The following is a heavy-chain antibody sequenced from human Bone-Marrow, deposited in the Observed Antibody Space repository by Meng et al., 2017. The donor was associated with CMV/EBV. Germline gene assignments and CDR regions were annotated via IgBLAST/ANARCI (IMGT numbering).Heavy chain of an antibody. CDR3: ARDGGAWQHDRGYFDY. D-gene: IGHD3-16*01. J-gene: IGHJ4*02. CDR2: ISPRGTYI. V-gene: IGHV3-21*01. CDR1: GFTFDDYG. Sequence: GESLKISCAASGFTFDDYGMSWVRQAPGKGLEWVSSISPRGTYIFYADSLKGRFTISRDNAKSSLYLQMNSLRAEDTALYYCARDGGAWQHDRGYFDYWGQGPLVTVSS.